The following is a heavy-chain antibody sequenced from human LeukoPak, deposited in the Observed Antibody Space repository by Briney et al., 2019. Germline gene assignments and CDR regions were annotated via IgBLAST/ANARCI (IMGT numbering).Heavy chain of an antibody. V-gene: IGHV5-51*01. CDR3: ARPQSGVRGAMGY. D-gene: IGHD3-10*01. CDR1: GYSFASYW. J-gene: IGHJ4*02. CDR2: IYPGDSDT. Sequence: GESLKISCEGSGYSFASYWIGWVRQMPGKGLEWMGIIYPGDSDTRYSPSFQGQVTISADKSISTAYLQWSSLKASDTAMYYCARPQSGVRGAMGYWGQGTLVTVSS.